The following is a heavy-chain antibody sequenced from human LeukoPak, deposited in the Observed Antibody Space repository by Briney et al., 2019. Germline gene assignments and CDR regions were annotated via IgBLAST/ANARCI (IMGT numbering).Heavy chain of an antibody. V-gene: IGHV4-59*01. Sequence: PSETLSLTCTVSGGSISSYYWSWIRQPPGKGLEWIGYIYYSGSTNYNPSLKSRVTISVDTSKNLFSLKLSSVTAADTAVYYCARHSGYDAFDIWGQGTVVTVSS. CDR1: GGSISSYY. CDR3: ARHSGYDAFDI. J-gene: IGHJ3*02. D-gene: IGHD5-12*01. CDR2: IYYSGST.